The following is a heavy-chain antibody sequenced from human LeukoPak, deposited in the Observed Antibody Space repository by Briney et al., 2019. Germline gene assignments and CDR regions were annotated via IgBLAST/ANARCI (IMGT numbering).Heavy chain of an antibody. CDR1: GYTFTSYG. CDR3: ARHVSFSSSWYWFDP. D-gene: IGHD6-13*01. CDR2: LNAYSGNT. Sequence: ASVKVSCKASGYTFTSYGISWVRQAPGQGLEWMGWLNAYSGNTNYAQKFQGRVTMTTDTSTSTAYMELRSLRSDDTAVYYCARHVSFSSSWYWFDPWGQGTLVTVSS. V-gene: IGHV1-18*01. J-gene: IGHJ5*02.